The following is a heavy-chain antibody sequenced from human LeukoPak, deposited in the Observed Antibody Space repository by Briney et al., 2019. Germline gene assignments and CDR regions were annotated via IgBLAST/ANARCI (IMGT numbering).Heavy chain of an antibody. CDR1: GGSISIYY. CDR2: IYYSGST. Sequence: SETLSLTCTLSGGSISIYYWSWIRQPPGHGLEFIGHIYYSGSTNYNPSVKSRVPISVDTSKNQFSLKLSSATAADTAVYYCAGGSGNSLDYWGQGTLVTVSS. J-gene: IGHJ4*02. V-gene: IGHV4-59*01. D-gene: IGHD3-16*01. CDR3: AGGSGNSLDY.